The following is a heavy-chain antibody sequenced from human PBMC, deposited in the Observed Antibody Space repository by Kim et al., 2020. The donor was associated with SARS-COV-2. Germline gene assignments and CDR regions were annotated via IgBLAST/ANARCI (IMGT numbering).Heavy chain of an antibody. D-gene: IGHD3-9*01. J-gene: IGHJ5*02. CDR3: AKGVDILTGLVSWFDP. V-gene: IGHV3-23*01. Sequence: VQGRFTIARDNSKTALYMQMNSLRAEDTAVYYCAKGVDILTGLVSWFDPWGQGTLVTVSS.